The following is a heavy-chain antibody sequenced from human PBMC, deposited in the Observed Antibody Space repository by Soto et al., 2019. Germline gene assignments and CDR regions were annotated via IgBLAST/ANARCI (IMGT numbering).Heavy chain of an antibody. CDR1: GFSLSTSGVC. J-gene: IGHJ4*02. V-gene: IGHV2-5*02. D-gene: IGHD3-10*01. CDR2: ICWDDDK. CDR3: AHSTYYGPLSH. Sequence: SGPTCEPTQTLTLTCTFSGFSLSTSGVCVGWIRQPPGKALEWLALICWDDDKRYSPSLKSRLTITKDTSKNQVVLTMTNMDPVDTATYYCAHSTYYGPLSHWGQGTLVTVPS.